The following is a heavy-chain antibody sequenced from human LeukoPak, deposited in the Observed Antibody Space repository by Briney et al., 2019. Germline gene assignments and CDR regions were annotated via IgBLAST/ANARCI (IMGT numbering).Heavy chain of an antibody. CDR2: IIPIFGTS. D-gene: IGHD5-12*01. CDR1: LGTFSSYA. CDR3: ARTEGGYDWGGFDY. Sequence: SVTVSCKASLGTFSSYAISSVGQAPGQRREWMGGIIPIFGTSNYAQKLQGRVTITADKSTSTAYMELSSLRSEDTAVYYCARTEGGYDWGGFDYWGQGTLVTVSS. V-gene: IGHV1-69*06. J-gene: IGHJ4*02.